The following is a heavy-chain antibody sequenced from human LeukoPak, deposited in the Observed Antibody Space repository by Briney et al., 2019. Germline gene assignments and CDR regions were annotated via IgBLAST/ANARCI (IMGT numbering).Heavy chain of an antibody. D-gene: IGHD6-19*01. CDR3: AKDRARGWYKGYFQY. CDR2: ISSSGSTI. CDR1: GGSISSSSYY. J-gene: IGHJ1*01. V-gene: IGHV3-11*01. Sequence: LSLTCTVSGGSISSSSYYWGWIRQPPGTGLEWVSYISSSGSTIYYADSVKGRFTISRDNAKNSLYLQMNSLRAEDTAVYYCAKDRARGWYKGYFQYWGQGTLVTVSS.